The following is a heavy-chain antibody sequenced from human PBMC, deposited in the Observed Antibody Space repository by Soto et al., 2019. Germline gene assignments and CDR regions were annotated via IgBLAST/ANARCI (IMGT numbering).Heavy chain of an antibody. CDR1: GASINTENDY. J-gene: IGHJ4*02. CDR2: IYYGGTT. V-gene: IGHV4-39*01. CDR3: ARRSHIVVVPT. D-gene: IGHD2-21*01. Sequence: QLQLQESGPGLVKPSETLSLTCTVSGASINTENDYWAWIRQPPGKGLEWIGSIYYGGTTFYNPSLKSRVTISADTSKNQFSLRLSSVTAADTALYYCARRSHIVVVPTWGQGVLVTVSS.